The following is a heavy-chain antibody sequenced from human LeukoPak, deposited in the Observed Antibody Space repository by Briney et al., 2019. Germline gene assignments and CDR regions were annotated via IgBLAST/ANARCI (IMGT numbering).Heavy chain of an antibody. V-gene: IGHV4-34*01. D-gene: IGHD3-10*01. Sequence: SETLSLTCAVYGGSFSGYYWSWIRQPPGKGLEWIGEINHSGSTNYNPSLKSRVTISVDTSKNQFSLKLSSVTAADTAVYYCARAYYGSGSYYRRRYFDYWGQGTLVTVSS. CDR3: ARAYYGSGSYYRRRYFDY. J-gene: IGHJ4*02. CDR1: GGSFSGYY. CDR2: INHSGST.